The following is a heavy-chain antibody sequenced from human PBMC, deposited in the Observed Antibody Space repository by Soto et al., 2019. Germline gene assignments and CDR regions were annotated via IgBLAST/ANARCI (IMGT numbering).Heavy chain of an antibody. CDR2: IIPIFNSA. J-gene: IGHJ4*02. V-gene: IGHV1-69*13. CDR1: GGRFNNYA. D-gene: IGHD5-12*01. CDR3: AREVTVASYSFDF. Sequence: SVKMSCKASGGRFNNYARRWVRQAPGQGLEWMGGIIPIFNSANYAQKFQGRVTITADDSTSTAYMELRSLRPDDTAVYYCAREVTVASYSFDFWGQGTLVTVSS.